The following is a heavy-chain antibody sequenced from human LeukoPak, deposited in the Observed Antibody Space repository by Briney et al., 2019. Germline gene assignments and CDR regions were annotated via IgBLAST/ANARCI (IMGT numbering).Heavy chain of an antibody. Sequence: GGSLRLSCAASGFTFSSYSMNWVRQAPGKGLEWVSSISSSSSYIYYADSVKGRFTISRDNAKNSLYLQMNSLRAEDTAVYYCAAHLYDYVWGSFRRPFDYWSQGTLVTVSS. CDR1: GFTFSSYS. J-gene: IGHJ4*02. CDR2: ISSSSSYI. V-gene: IGHV3-21*04. CDR3: AAHLYDYVWGSFRRPFDY. D-gene: IGHD3-16*02.